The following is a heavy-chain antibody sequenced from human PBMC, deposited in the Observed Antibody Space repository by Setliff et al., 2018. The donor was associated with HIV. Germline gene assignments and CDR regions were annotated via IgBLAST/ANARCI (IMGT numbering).Heavy chain of an antibody. CDR2: INYNGNT. D-gene: IGHD5-12*01. CDR1: GDSVRNYY. Sequence: SETLSLTCTVSGDSVRNYYWSWIRQPPERGLDYIGYINYNGNTNYNPSLKSRVTMSVDTSKNQISLKLRSVTAAGTAVYYCARGHEWLRIWGQGMLVTVSS. CDR3: ARGHEWLRI. J-gene: IGHJ4*02. V-gene: IGHV4-59*02.